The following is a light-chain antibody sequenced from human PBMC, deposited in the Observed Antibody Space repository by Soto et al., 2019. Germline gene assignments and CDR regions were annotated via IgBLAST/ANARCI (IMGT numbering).Light chain of an antibody. Sequence: EVVLTQSPGTLSLSPGERATLSCRASQSFSSSYLAWYQQKPGQAPRLLIYGASSRATVIPDRFSGSGSGTDFTLTISRLEPEDFAVYYCQQYDSLPRTFGQGTQVEI. CDR2: GAS. J-gene: IGKJ1*01. CDR3: QQYDSLPRT. V-gene: IGKV3-20*01. CDR1: QSFSSSY.